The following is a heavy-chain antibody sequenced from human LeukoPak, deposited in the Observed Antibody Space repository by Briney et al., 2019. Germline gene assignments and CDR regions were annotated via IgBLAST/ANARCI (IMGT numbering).Heavy chain of an antibody. CDR3: ATSVTGYSSPFYY. V-gene: IGHV3-30*02. D-gene: IGHD6-13*01. CDR2: IRYDGSEK. Sequence: GGSLRHSCAASGFSFNSYDMQWVRQSPGKGLEWVTFIRYDGSEKYYVDSVEGRFTISRDNSKNTLYLQMNSLRAEDTAVYYCATSVTGYSSPFYYWGQGTLVTVSP. J-gene: IGHJ4*02. CDR1: GFSFNSYD.